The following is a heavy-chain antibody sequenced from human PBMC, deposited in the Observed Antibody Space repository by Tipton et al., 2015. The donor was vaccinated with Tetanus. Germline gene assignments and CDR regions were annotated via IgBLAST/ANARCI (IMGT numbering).Heavy chain of an antibody. Sequence: TLSLTCTVSGGSISSGGYYWSWIRQHPGKGLEWIGYIYYSGSTYYNPSLKSRVTISVDTSKNQFSLKLSSVTAADTAVYYCARDLGSSWNLDYWGQGTLVTVSS. J-gene: IGHJ4*02. CDR1: GGSISSGGYY. CDR3: ARDLGSSWNLDY. V-gene: IGHV4-31*03. CDR2: IYYSGST. D-gene: IGHD6-13*01.